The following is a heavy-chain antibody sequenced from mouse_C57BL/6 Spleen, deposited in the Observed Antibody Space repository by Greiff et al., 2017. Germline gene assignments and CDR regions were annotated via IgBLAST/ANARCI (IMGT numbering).Heavy chain of an antibody. CDR1: GFSLTSYG. CDR3: AKNDYDSYYAMDY. Sequence: VQLVESGPGLVQPSQSLSITCTVSGFSLTSYGVHWVRQSPGKGLEWLGVIWRGGSTDYNAAFMSRLSITKDNSKSQVFFKMNSLQADDTAIYYCAKNDYDSYYAMDYWGQGTSVTVSS. V-gene: IGHV2-5*01. J-gene: IGHJ4*01. CDR2: IWRGGST. D-gene: IGHD2-4*01.